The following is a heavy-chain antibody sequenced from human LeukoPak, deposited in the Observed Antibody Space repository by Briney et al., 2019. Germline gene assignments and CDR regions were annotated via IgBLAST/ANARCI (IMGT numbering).Heavy chain of an antibody. J-gene: IGHJ6*03. CDR3: ATGDYVWGSYRSPVNMDV. CDR2: FDPEDGET. D-gene: IGHD3-16*02. Sequence: GASVKVSCKTSGYTFTGYYMHWVRQAPGKGLEWMGGFDPEDGETIYAQKFQGRVTMTEDTSTDTAYMELSSLRSEDTAVYYCATGDYVWGSYRSPVNMDVWGKGTTVTVSS. V-gene: IGHV1-24*01. CDR1: GYTFTGYY.